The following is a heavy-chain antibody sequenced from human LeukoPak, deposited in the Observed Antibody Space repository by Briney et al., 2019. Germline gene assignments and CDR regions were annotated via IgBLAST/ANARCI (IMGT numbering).Heavy chain of an antibody. V-gene: IGHV4-61*02. CDR3: ARTVDTAMGYFDY. CDR1: GGSISSSSYY. J-gene: IGHJ4*02. Sequence: SGTLSLTCTVSGGSISSSSYYWSWIRQPAGKGLEWIGRIYTSGSTNYNPSLKSRVTISVDTSKNQFSLKLSSVTAADTAVYYCARTVDTAMGYFDYWGQGTLVTVSS. CDR2: IYTSGST. D-gene: IGHD5-18*01.